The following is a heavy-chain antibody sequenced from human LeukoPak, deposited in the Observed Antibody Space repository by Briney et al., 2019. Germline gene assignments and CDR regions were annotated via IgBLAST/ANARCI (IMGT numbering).Heavy chain of an antibody. D-gene: IGHD4-17*01. CDR2: IYYSGST. J-gene: IGHJ5*02. V-gene: IGHV4-59*08. Sequence: SETLSLTCIVSGGSISSYYWSWIRQPPGKGLEWIGYIYYSGSTNYNPSLKSRVTISVDTSKNQFSLKLSSVTAADTAVYYCARWETTVTTIGFDPWGQGTLVTVSS. CDR1: GGSISSYY. CDR3: ARWETTVTTIGFDP.